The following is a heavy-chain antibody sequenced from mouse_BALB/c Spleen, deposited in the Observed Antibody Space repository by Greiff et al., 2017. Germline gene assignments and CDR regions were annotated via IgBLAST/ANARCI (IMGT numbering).Heavy chain of an antibody. V-gene: IGHV6-6*02. CDR1: GLTFSNYW. J-gene: IGHJ4*01. CDR3: TRRYGYYAMDY. CDR2: IRLKSNNYAT. Sequence: EVQRVESGGGLVQPGGSMKLSCVASGLTFSNYWMNWVRQSPEKGLEWVAEIRLKSNNYATHYAESVKGRFTISRDDSKSSVYLQMNNLRAEDTGIYYCTRRYGYYAMDYWGQGTSVTVSS. D-gene: IGHD1-2*01.